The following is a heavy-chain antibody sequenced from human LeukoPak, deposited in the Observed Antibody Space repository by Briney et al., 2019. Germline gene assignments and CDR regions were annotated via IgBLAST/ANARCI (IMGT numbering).Heavy chain of an antibody. J-gene: IGHJ6*03. Sequence: GASVKVSCKASGYTFTSYGISWVRQVPGQGLEWMGWISAYNGNTNYAQKLQGRVTMTTDTSTSTAYMELRSLRSDDTAVYYCARGVVPAATDYYYYYMDVWGKGTTVTISS. CDR1: GYTFTSYG. CDR2: ISAYNGNT. V-gene: IGHV1-18*01. CDR3: ARGVVPAATDYYYYYMDV. D-gene: IGHD2-2*01.